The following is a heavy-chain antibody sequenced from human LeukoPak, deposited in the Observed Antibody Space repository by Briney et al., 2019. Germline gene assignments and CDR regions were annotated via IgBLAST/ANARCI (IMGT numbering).Heavy chain of an antibody. D-gene: IGHD6-13*01. CDR1: GFTFSSYG. J-gene: IGHJ4*02. CDR2: IRYDGSNK. Sequence: PGGSLRLSCAASGFTFSSYGMHWVRQAPGKGLEWVAFIRYDGSNKYYADSVKGRFTISRDNSKNTLYLQMNSLRAEDTAVYYCAKLSRQQLVRPRFDYWGQGTLVTVSS. CDR3: AKLSRQQLVRPRFDY. V-gene: IGHV3-30*02.